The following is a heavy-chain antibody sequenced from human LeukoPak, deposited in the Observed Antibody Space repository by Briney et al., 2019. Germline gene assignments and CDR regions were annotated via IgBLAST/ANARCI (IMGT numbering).Heavy chain of an antibody. V-gene: IGHV3-15*01. CDR1: GLSFTNAL. Sequence: NPGGSLRPSCAASGLSFTNALVTWVRQAPGRGLEWIGHIKRKSDGGTAAYIAPVQGRFTISREDSETTVYLQMNRLKTEDTAVYYCTAFGVWGQGTLVTVSS. CDR3: TAFGV. D-gene: IGHD3-16*01. J-gene: IGHJ4*02. CDR2: IKRKSDGGTA.